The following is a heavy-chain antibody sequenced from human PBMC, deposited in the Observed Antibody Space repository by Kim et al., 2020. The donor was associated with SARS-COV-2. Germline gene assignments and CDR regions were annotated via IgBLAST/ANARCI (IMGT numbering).Heavy chain of an antibody. CDR3: SKHPGAAVVGIRRHFDY. J-gene: IGHJ4*02. D-gene: IGHD6-19*01. V-gene: IGHV3-23*01. Sequence: GGSLRLSCEASGFTFTSYAMTWVRQAPGKGLEWVSSSTANGGGTVYTDSVKGRFTISRDNSKNTLFLQMTSLRAEDTAVYYWSKHPGAAVVGIRRHFDYWGQGTLVTVSS. CDR2: STANGGGT. CDR1: GFTFTSYA.